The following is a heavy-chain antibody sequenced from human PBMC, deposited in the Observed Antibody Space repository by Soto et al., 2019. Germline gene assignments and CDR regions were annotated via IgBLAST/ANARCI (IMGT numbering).Heavy chain of an antibody. J-gene: IGHJ6*02. V-gene: IGHV2-70*01. D-gene: IGHD4-17*01. CDR2: IDWDDDK. CDR1: GFSLSTSGMC. CDR3: ARMDYGMGYYYYGMDV. Sequence: GSGPTLVNPTQTLTLTCNFSGFSLSTSGMCVSWIRQPPGKALEWLALIDWDDDKYYSTSLKTRLTISKDTSKNQVVLTMTNMDPVDTATYYCARMDYGMGYYYYGMDVWGQGTTVTV.